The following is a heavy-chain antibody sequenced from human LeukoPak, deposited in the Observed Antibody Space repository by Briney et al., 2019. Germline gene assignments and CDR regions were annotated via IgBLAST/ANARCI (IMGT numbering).Heavy chain of an antibody. Sequence: ASVKVSCKASGGTFSSYAISWVRQAPGQGLEWMGGIIPIFGTANYAQKFQGRVRITTDESTSTAYMELSSLRSEDTAVYYCARASKGPRDYDYVWGSYHKLHDAFDIWGQGTMVTVSS. D-gene: IGHD3-16*02. V-gene: IGHV1-69*05. CDR1: GGTFSSYA. CDR3: ARASKGPRDYDYVWGSYHKLHDAFDI. CDR2: IIPIFGTA. J-gene: IGHJ3*02.